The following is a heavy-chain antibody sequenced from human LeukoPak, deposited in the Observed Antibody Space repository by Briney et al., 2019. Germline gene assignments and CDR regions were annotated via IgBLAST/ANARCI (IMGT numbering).Heavy chain of an antibody. V-gene: IGHV3-30-3*01. D-gene: IGHD3-10*01. CDR2: ILYDGSNK. CDR1: GFTFSSYA. J-gene: IGHJ6*02. CDR3: ARRRGYYGSGSYWDYYGMDV. Sequence: GGSLRLSCAASGFTFSSYAMHWVRQAPGKGLEWVAVILYDGSNKYYADSVKGRFTISRDNSKNTLYLQMNSLRAEDTAVYYCARRRGYYGSGSYWDYYGMDVWGQGTTVTVSS.